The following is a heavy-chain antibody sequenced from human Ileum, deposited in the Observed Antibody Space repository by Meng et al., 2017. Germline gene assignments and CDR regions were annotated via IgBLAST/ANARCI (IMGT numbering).Heavy chain of an antibody. Sequence: VQLVQPGSELKKPGASVKVSCKASRYTFTNYDINWVRQAPGQGLEWMGWINTNTGNPTYAQGFTGRFVFSLDTSVNTAHLQISTLTAEDTAVYYCATSGGGFDYWGQGALVTVSS. D-gene: IGHD1-26*01. V-gene: IGHV7-4-1*02. CDR2: INTNTGNP. CDR3: ATSGGGFDY. J-gene: IGHJ4*02. CDR1: RYTFTNYD.